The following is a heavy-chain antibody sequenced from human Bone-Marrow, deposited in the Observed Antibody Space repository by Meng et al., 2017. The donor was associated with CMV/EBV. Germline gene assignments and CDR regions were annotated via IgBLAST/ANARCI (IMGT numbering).Heavy chain of an antibody. J-gene: IGHJ4*02. CDR1: TFTFRNYE. V-gene: IGHV3-48*03. CDR3: AKAPYSGGFDS. D-gene: IGHD3-10*01. CDR2: ISASGHTI. Sequence: GESLKISCGASTFTFRNYEMNWVRQSPGKGLEWVSYISASGHTIYYADSVKGRFTISRDNAKNSLFLQMNSLRAEDTAVYYCAKAPYSGGFDSWGQGTLVTVSS.